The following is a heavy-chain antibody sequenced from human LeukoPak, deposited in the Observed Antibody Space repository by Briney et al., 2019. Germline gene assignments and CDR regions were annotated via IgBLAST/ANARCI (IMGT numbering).Heavy chain of an antibody. J-gene: IGHJ6*02. V-gene: IGHV3-23*01. D-gene: IGHD3-16*01. CDR1: GFTFSNYA. Sequence: GGSLRLSCAASGFTFSNYAMSWVRQAPGKGLEWVSAISGSGDGTYYADSVKGWFTISRDNSKNTLYLQMNSLRAEDTAVYYCAKRLGLTTGYYGMDVWGQGTTVTVSS. CDR2: ISGSGDGT. CDR3: AKRLGLTTGYYGMDV.